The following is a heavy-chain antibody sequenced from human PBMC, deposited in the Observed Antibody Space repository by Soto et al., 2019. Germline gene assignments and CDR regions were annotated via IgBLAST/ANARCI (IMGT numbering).Heavy chain of an antibody. CDR1: GFTFSSYA. CDR2: IPYDGSNK. D-gene: IGHD2-2*01. J-gene: IGHJ6*02. CDR3: ARFVYCSSTSCPEEADYYGMDV. V-gene: IGHV3-30-3*01. Sequence: GGSLRLSCAASGFTFSSYAMHWVRQAPGKGLEWVAVIPYDGSNKYYADSVKGRFTISRDNSKNTLYLQMNSLRAEDTAVYYCARFVYCSSTSCPEEADYYGMDVWGQGTTVTVS.